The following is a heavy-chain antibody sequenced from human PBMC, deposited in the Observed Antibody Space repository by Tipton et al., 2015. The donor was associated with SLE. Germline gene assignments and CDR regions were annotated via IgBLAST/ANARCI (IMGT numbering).Heavy chain of an antibody. CDR2: IYENGGT. CDR1: GDSISSGRHY. V-gene: IGHV4-61*09. Sequence: TLSLTCTVSGDSISSGRHYWSWIRRPAGKGLEWIGHIYENGGTNYNPSVGSRFTLSVDTSKNQFSLEVTSLTAADTAVYYCARHLCTNGVCPFDYWGQGIRVTVSS. D-gene: IGHD2-8*01. J-gene: IGHJ4*02. CDR3: ARHLCTNGVCPFDY.